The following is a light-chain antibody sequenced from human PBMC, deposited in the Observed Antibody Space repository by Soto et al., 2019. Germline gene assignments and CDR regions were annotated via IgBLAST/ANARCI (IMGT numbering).Light chain of an antibody. J-gene: IGLJ2*01. CDR2: EVS. V-gene: IGLV2-14*01. CDR1: SSDVGGYNY. CDR3: SSYTSSSTLLVV. Sequence: QSALTQPASVSGSPGQSITISCTGTSSDVGGYNYVSWYQQHPGKAPKLMIYEVSNRPSGVSNRFSGSKSGNTASLTISGLQAEDEADYYCSSYTSSSTLLVVFGGGTKLPVL.